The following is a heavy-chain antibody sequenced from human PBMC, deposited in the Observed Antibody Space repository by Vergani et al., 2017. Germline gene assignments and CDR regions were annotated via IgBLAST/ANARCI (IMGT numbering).Heavy chain of an antibody. CDR2: INPIDSKI. D-gene: IGHD2-21*01. Sequence: VQLVQSGAEVKKPGESLKISCKYSESSFISNDIAWVRQMSGKGLQWMGNINPIDSKIAYSPSFQGQAIMSLDKSITTAYLQWRSLKASDTAIYYCTRHVPCGDGACLHFDHWGQGTQVTVSS. CDR1: ESSFISND. V-gene: IGHV5-51*01. J-gene: IGHJ4*02. CDR3: TRHVPCGDGACLHFDH.